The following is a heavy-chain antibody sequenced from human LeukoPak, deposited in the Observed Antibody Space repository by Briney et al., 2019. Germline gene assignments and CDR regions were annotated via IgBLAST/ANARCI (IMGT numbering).Heavy chain of an antibody. J-gene: IGHJ3*02. CDR2: IYYSGSP. Sequence: SETPSLTCAVSGGSISSSSYYWGWIRQPPGKGLEWIGTIYYSGSPYYNPSLKSRVTVSVDMSKNQFSLKLSSVTATDTAVYYCARESSGYFDAFDIWGQGTMVTVSS. CDR3: ARESSGYFDAFDI. D-gene: IGHD3-22*01. V-gene: IGHV4-39*01. CDR1: GGSISSSSYY.